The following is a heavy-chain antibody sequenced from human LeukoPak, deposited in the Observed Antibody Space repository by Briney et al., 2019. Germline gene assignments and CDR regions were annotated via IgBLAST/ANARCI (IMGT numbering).Heavy chain of an antibody. CDR2: ISDFGGTT. CDR1: GFTFSSYA. V-gene: IGHV3-23*01. J-gene: IGHJ4*02. Sequence: GGSLRLSCAASGFTFSSYAMSWVRQAPGKGLEWVSSISDFGGTTYYARSVKGRFTISRDNSKNALWLQMDGLRAEDTAVYYCARFYPWGVDDFWGQGTLVAVSS. CDR3: ARFYPWGVDDF. D-gene: IGHD3-16*01.